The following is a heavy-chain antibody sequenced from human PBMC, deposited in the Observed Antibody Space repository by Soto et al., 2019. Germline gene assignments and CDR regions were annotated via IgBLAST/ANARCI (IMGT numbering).Heavy chain of an antibody. CDR1: GYSFTSYW. Sequence: EVQLVQSGAEVKKPGESLRISCKGSGYSFTSYWISWVRQMPGKGLEWMGRIDPSDSYTNYSPSFQGHVTISADKSISTAYLQWSSLKASDTAMYYCARHAGDYRGYYYYGMDVWGQGTTVTVSS. V-gene: IGHV5-10-1*01. CDR2: IDPSDSYT. J-gene: IGHJ6*02. D-gene: IGHD4-17*01. CDR3: ARHAGDYRGYYYYGMDV.